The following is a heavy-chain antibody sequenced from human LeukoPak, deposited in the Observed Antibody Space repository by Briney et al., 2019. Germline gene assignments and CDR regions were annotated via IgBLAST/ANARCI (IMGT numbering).Heavy chain of an antibody. J-gene: IGHJ2*01. CDR3: AGGSTSIL. CDR2: TYYSETT. D-gene: IGHD5/OR15-5a*01. Sequence: PSETLSLTCTVSGVSISSIYWSWIRQPPGKGLEWIGNTYYSETTNYNPSLKRRASISVDTSKYLLSLKLSSVTTAETAVYYCAGGSTSILWGRGTLVTVSS. CDR1: GVSISSIY. V-gene: IGHV4-59*13.